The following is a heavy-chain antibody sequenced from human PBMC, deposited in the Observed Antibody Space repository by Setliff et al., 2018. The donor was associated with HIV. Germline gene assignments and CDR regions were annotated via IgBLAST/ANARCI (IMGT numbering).Heavy chain of an antibody. V-gene: IGHV4-59*11. Sequence: PSETLSLTCTVSGGSITGHYWSWIRQPPGKGLEWIGYIHYSGSSNYNPSLKSRVSISLDTSKKQVSLKLNSVTAADTAVYYCARARSSTIFGVDYYMDVWGKGTTVTVSS. J-gene: IGHJ6*03. CDR2: IHYSGSS. D-gene: IGHD3-3*01. CDR3: ARARSSTIFGVDYYMDV. CDR1: GGSITGHY.